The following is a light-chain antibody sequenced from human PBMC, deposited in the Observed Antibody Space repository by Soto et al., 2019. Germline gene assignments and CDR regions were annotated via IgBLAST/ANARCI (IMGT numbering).Light chain of an antibody. CDR3: SSYTGGSPLV. CDR2: DVS. CDR1: TSDVGGYNY. J-gene: IGLJ2*01. V-gene: IGLV2-14*01. Sequence: QSALTQPASVSGSPGQSITISCTGTTSDVGGYNYVSWYQQHPGKAPKLMIYDVSNRPSGVSNRFSGSKSGNTASLTSSGLQAEDEADYYCSSYTGGSPLVFGGGTKLTVL.